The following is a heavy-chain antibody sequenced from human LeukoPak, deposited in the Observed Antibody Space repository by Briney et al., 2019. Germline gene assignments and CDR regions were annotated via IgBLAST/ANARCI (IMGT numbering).Heavy chain of an antibody. J-gene: IGHJ4*02. CDR1: GGSISRSDYY. D-gene: IGHD1-26*01. CDR2: IYVSGST. CDR3: ARGRPVRWELPPDY. V-gene: IGHV4-39*02. Sequence: SETLSLTCTVSGGSISRSDYYWGWIRQPPGKGLEWVGSIYVSGSTYYNPSLNRRVTISVDTSQNLFSLKPSSVTAADTAVYYCARGRPVRWELPPDYCGQGPLVTVSS.